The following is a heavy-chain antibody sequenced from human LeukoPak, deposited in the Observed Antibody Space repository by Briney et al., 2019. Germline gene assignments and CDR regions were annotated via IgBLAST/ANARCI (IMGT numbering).Heavy chain of an antibody. Sequence: GGSLRLSCAASGFTFSSYAMSWVRQAPGKGLEWVSAISGSGGRTYYADSVKGRFTISRDKSKNTLYLQMNSLRAEDTAVYYCAKEDNDILAGYYPPSLDIWGQGTMVTVSS. CDR2: ISGSGGRT. CDR1: GFTFSSYA. CDR3: AKEDNDILAGYYPPSLDI. D-gene: IGHD3-9*01. V-gene: IGHV3-23*01. J-gene: IGHJ3*02.